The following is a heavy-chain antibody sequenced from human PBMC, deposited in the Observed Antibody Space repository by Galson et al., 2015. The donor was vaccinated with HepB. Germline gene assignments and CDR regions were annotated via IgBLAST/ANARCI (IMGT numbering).Heavy chain of an antibody. CDR1: GGSISSGAYY. V-gene: IGHV4-31*03. CDR3: ARGRARFGELDWFDP. J-gene: IGHJ5*02. CDR2: ISYSGSI. Sequence: LSLTCTVSGGSISSGAYYWSWIRQHPGKGLEWIGYISYSGSIYYIPSLETRLTISADTSKSQFSLKLSSVTAADTAVYYCARGRARFGELDWFDPWGQGTLVTVSS. D-gene: IGHD3-10*01.